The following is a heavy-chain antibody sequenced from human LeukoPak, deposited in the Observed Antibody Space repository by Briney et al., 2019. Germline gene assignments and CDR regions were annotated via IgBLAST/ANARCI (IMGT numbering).Heavy chain of an antibody. D-gene: IGHD3-10*01. CDR3: ATVAITMVRGVIPA. CDR2: FDPEDGET. CDR1: GYTLTELS. Sequence: ASVKVPCKVSGYTLTELSMHWVRQAPGKGLEWMGGFDPEDGETIYAQKFQGRVTMTEDTSTDTAYMELSSLRSEDTAVYYCATVAITMVRGVIPAWGQGTLVTVSS. V-gene: IGHV1-24*01. J-gene: IGHJ4*02.